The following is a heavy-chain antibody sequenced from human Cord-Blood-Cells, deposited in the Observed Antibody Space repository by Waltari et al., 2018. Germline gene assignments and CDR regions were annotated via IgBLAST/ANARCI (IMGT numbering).Heavy chain of an antibody. V-gene: IGHV3-53*02. CDR1: GFTVSSNY. J-gene: IGHJ6*02. CDR3: ARVPWYYYGMDV. CDR2: IYSGGST. Sequence: EVQLVGTGGGLIQPGGSLRLSCAASGFTVSSNYMRWFLQAPGKGLEWVSVIYSGGSTYYADSVKGRFTISRDNSKNTLYLQMNSLRAEDTAVYYCARVPWYYYGMDVWGQGTTVTVSS.